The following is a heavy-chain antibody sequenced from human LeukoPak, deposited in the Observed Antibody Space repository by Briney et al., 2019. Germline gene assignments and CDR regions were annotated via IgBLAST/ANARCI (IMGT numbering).Heavy chain of an antibody. CDR1: GFTFDDYA. CDR2: INWNSGTI. J-gene: IGHJ4*02. CDR3: AKDIYYGITQPLD. V-gene: IGHV3-9*01. Sequence: GGSLRLSCAASGFTFDDYAMHWVRQAPGKGLEWVSGINWNSGTIGYADSVKGRFTISRDNAKNSLYLQMSSLRAEDTALYYCAKDIYYGITQPLDWGQGTLVTVSS. D-gene: IGHD3-3*01.